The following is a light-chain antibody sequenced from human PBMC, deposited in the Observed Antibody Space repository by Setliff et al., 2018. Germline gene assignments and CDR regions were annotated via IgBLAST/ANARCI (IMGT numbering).Light chain of an antibody. V-gene: IGLV2-14*01. CDR2: EVS. CDR3: SSYTSSSTRV. J-gene: IGLJ1*01. CDR1: SSDVGYYNY. Sequence: QSALTQPASVSGSPGQSITISCTGTSSDVGYYNYVSWYQQHPGKAPKLMIYEVSNRPSGVSNRCSGSKSGNTASLTISGLQAEDEADYYCSSYTSSSTRVFGTGTKVTV.